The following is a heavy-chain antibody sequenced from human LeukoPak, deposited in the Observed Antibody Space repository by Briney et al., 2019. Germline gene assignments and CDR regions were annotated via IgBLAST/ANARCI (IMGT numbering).Heavy chain of an antibody. D-gene: IGHD4-17*01. V-gene: IGHV1-2*02. CDR1: GYTFTGYY. Sequence: ASVNVSCKASGYTFTGYYIHWARQAPGQGLEWMGWISPNNGDAKSAQKFQGRVTMTRDTSISTASMELSRLRSDDTAVYYCALITVTTKPFDYWGQGTLVTVSS. J-gene: IGHJ4*02. CDR3: ALITVTTKPFDY. CDR2: ISPNNGDA.